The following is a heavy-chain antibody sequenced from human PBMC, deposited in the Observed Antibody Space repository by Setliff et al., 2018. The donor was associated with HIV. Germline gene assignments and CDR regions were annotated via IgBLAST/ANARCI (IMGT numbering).Heavy chain of an antibody. CDR3: ARDGRYCSGGSCFTNRASYYYYYMDV. D-gene: IGHD2-15*01. J-gene: IGHJ6*03. V-gene: IGHV1-2*02. CDR2: INPSSGGT. Sequence: GASVKVSCKASGYTFNNYYMHWVRQAPGQGLEWTGWINPSSGGTNYAQKFQGRVTMTRDTSISTAYMELSRLTSDDTAVYYCARDGRYCSGGSCFTNRASYYYYYMDVWGKGTTVTVSS. CDR1: GYTFNNYY.